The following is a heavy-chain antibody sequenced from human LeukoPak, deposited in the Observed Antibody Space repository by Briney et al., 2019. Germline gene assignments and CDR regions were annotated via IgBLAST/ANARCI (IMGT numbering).Heavy chain of an antibody. CDR2: IKQDGSEK. CDR1: GFTLSSYW. D-gene: IGHD6-13*01. Sequence: PGGSLRLSCAASGFTLSSYWMSWVRQAPGNGLEWVANIKQDGSEKYYVDSVKGRFTISRDNAKNSPYLQMNSLRAEDTAVYYCARDLSIAAAGYYYYYMDVWGKGTTVTVSS. V-gene: IGHV3-7*01. J-gene: IGHJ6*03. CDR3: ARDLSIAAAGYYYYYMDV.